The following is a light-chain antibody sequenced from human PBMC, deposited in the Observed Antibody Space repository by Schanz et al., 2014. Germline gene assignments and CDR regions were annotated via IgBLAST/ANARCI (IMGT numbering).Light chain of an antibody. V-gene: IGLV2-23*03. J-gene: IGLJ2*01. Sequence: QFVLTQPASVSGSPGQSITISCTGTSSDVGSYNLVSWYQQHPGKAPKLMIYEGSKRPSGVSNRFSGSKSGNTASLTISGLQAEDEADYYCCSYAGSSTVVVFGGGTKLTVL. CDR3: CSYAGSSTVVV. CDR2: EGS. CDR1: SSDVGSYNL.